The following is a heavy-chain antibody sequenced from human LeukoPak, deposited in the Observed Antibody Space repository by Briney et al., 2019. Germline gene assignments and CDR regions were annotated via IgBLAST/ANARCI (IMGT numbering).Heavy chain of an antibody. J-gene: IGHJ4*02. D-gene: IGHD1-1*01. CDR2: IYYSGST. V-gene: IGHV4-39*07. CDR1: GGSISSSSYY. CDR3: ARILTTGTTAFAY. Sequence: SETLSLTCTVSGGSISSSSYYWGWIRQPPGKGLEWIGSIYYSGSTYYNPSLKSRVTISVDTSKNQFSLKLSSVTAADTAVYYCARILTTGTTAFAYWGQGTLVTVSS.